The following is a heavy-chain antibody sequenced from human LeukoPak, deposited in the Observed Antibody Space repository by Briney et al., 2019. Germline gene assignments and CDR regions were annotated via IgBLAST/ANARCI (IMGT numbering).Heavy chain of an antibody. D-gene: IGHD3-22*01. J-gene: IGHJ4*02. CDR3: ARDYSPPHYYDSNGYFDD. Sequence: GGSLRLSCAASGFTFSDYYMSWIRQAPGKGLEWVSYISSSGSTIYYADSVKGRFIISRDNAKSSLYLQMNSLRAEDTAVYYCARDYSPPHYYDSNGYFDDWGQGTLVTVSS. V-gene: IGHV3-11*04. CDR2: ISSSGSTI. CDR1: GFTFSDYY.